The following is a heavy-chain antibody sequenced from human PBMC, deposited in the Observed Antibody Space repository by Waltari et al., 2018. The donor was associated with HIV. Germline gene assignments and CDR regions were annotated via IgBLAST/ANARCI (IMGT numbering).Heavy chain of an antibody. D-gene: IGHD4-17*01. CDR3: ARSSTVPYFFDY. J-gene: IGHJ4*02. CDR2: ISHDAGVK. CDR1: GFTFGSFS. Sequence: QVQLVESGGGMVQPGRSLRISCATSGFTFGSFSMPWVRQAPGKGLEWVAIISHDAGVKYYADSVKGRFTISRDTSRNTLYLQMSSLRAEDTAVYFCARSSTVPYFFDYWGQGTLVTVSS. V-gene: IGHV3-30*15.